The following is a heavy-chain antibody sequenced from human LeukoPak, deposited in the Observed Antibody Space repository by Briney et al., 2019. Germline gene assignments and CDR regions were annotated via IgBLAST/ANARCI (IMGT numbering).Heavy chain of an antibody. CDR3: ARLRMDQGGNYYYFDY. D-gene: IGHD4-23*01. CDR2: IYYSGST. CDR1: GGSISSHY. Sequence: SETLSLTRTVSGGSISSHYWSWIRQPPGKGLEWIGYIYYSGSTNYNPSLKSRVTISVDTSKNQFSLKLSSVTAADTAVYYCARLRMDQGGNYYYFDYWGQGTLVTVSS. V-gene: IGHV4-59*11. J-gene: IGHJ4*02.